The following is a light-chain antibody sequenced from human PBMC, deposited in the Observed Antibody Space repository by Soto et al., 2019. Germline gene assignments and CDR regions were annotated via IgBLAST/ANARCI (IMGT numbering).Light chain of an antibody. CDR3: QQYGTSPRT. Sequence: EIVMAQSPAGLSVSPGERATRSCRASQDIRSHLAWYQQKPGQAPRLLIFDASSRATGIPDRFSGSGSGTDFTLSISRLEPEDFAVYYCQQYGTSPRTFGQGTKVDIK. J-gene: IGKJ1*01. CDR1: QDIRSH. V-gene: IGKV3-20*01. CDR2: DAS.